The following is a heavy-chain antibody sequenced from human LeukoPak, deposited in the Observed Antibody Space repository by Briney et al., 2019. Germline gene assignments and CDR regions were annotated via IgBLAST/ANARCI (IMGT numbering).Heavy chain of an antibody. CDR2: ISSGGAYT. CDR3: AKTSYSGSYYYYYYCMDV. J-gene: IGHJ6*03. CDR1: GFTFTTYA. V-gene: IGHV3-23*01. Sequence: GGSLRLSCAASGFTFTTYAMTWVRQAPGKGLEWVSSISSGGAYTYYADSVKGRFTISRDTSTNTLYLQMNSLRAEDTAVYFCAKTSYSGSYYYYYYCMDVWGKGTTVTASS. D-gene: IGHD1-26*01.